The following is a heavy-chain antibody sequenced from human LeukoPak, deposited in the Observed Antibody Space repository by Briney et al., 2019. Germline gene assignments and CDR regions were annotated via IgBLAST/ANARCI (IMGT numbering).Heavy chain of an antibody. CDR3: ATFGVIVRNDYYDY. CDR2: VYYRGST. CDR1: GGSISSSSYY. V-gene: IGHV4-39*07. D-gene: IGHD3-3*01. J-gene: IGHJ4*02. Sequence: PSETLSLTCSVSGGSISSSSYYWGWIRQPPGKGLEWIGSVYYRGSTYSNPSLESRVTISVDTSKNQFSLKLSSVTAADTAVYYCATFGVIVRNDYYDYWGQGALVAVSS.